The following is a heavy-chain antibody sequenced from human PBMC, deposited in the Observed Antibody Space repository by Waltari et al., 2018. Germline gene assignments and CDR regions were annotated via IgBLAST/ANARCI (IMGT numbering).Heavy chain of an antibody. CDR3: TKDLTHTNYEGFAN. D-gene: IGHD3-16*01. J-gene: IGHJ4*02. Sequence: EVQLVESGGALVQPGRSLSLSCATSGLPYDDFARHWVRQVPGKGLEWVAGITWNSGKVDYAGSVKGRFTISRDNAKNLLFLQMNSLRPEDTALYYCTKDLTHTNYEGFANWGLGTLVTVSS. CDR1: GLPYDDFA. V-gene: IGHV3-9*01. CDR2: ITWNSGKV.